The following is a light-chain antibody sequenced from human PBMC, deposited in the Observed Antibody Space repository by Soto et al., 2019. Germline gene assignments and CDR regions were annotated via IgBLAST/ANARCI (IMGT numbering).Light chain of an antibody. V-gene: IGLV2-11*01. CDR3: CSYAGSYTFVV. Sequence: QSALTQPRSVSGSPGQSVTISCTGTSSDVGGYNYVSWYQQHPGKAPKLVIYDVSKRPSGVPDRFSGSKSGNTASLTISGLQAEDEADYYCCSYAGSYTFVVFGGGTK. J-gene: IGLJ2*01. CDR2: DVS. CDR1: SSDVGGYNY.